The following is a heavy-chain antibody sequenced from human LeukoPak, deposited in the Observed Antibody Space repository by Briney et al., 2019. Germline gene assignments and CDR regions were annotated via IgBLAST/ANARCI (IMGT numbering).Heavy chain of an antibody. Sequence: GGSLRLSCAASGFPFNSFWMHWVRQAPGKGLVWVSDMNEYSTTTRYADSVKGRFTISRDNAKSILYLRMNNLRAEDTAMYFCARGGVDPVDHWGQGTLVTVSS. V-gene: IGHV3-74*01. J-gene: IGHJ4*02. D-gene: IGHD3-16*01. CDR3: ARGGVDPVDH. CDR2: MNEYSTTT. CDR1: GFPFNSFW.